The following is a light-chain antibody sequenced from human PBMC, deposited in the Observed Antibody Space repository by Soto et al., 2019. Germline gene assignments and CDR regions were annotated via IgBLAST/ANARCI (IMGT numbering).Light chain of an antibody. CDR3: QQYNDNWT. CDR2: KAS. CDR1: QSISSW. V-gene: IGKV1-5*03. J-gene: IGKJ1*01. Sequence: IQXTQSPSTLSASVGDRVTITCRASQSISSWLAWYQQKPGTAPKLLIYKASTLQTGVPSRFSGSGSGTEFTLTISSLQPDDFATYYCQQYNDNWTFGQGTKV.